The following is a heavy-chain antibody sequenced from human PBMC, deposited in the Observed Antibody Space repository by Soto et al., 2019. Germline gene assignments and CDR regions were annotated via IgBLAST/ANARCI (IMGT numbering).Heavy chain of an antibody. CDR3: ARAEVDY. CDR1: GFTFGNYW. V-gene: IGHV3-74*01. Sequence: GGSLRLSCAASGFTFGNYWVHWVRQAPGKGPEWVSRLTSDGRTPYYADSVKGRFTVSRDNAKNTLYLQMNSLRAEDTAVYYCARAEVDYWGPGTLVTVSS. CDR2: LTSDGRTP. J-gene: IGHJ4*02.